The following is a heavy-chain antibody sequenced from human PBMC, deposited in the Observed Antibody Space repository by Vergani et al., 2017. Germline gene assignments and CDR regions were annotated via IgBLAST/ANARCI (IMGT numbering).Heavy chain of an antibody. Sequence: EVQLVETGGGLIQPGGSLRLSCAASGFTVSSNYMSWVRQAPGKGLEWVSVTYSGGSTYYADSVKGRFTISRDNSKNTLYLQMNSLRAEDTAVYYCARGSRGSGWYFDYWGQGTLVTVSS. D-gene: IGHD6-19*01. J-gene: IGHJ4*02. CDR3: ARGSRGSGWYFDY. CDR1: GFTVSSNY. V-gene: IGHV3-53*02. CDR2: TYSGGST.